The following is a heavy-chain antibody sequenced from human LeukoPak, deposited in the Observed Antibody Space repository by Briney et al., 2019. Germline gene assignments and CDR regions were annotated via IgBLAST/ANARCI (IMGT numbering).Heavy chain of an antibody. CDR3: ARENSGSYREFDY. Sequence: PSETLSLTCTVSGGSISSHYWSWVRQPAGKGLEWIGRIYTSGSTNYNASLKSRVSMSVDTSKDQFSLKLSSVTAADTAVFYCARENSGSYREFDYWGQGTLVTVSS. CDR1: GGSISSHY. CDR2: IYTSGST. D-gene: IGHD1-26*01. J-gene: IGHJ4*02. V-gene: IGHV4-4*07.